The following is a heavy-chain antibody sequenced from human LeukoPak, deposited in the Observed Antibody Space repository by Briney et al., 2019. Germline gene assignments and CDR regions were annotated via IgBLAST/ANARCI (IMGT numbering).Heavy chain of an antibody. CDR3: ATLREGYCSGGSCYDFGMDV. D-gene: IGHD2-15*01. J-gene: IGHJ6*02. Sequence: PSETLSLTCTVSGGSISSYYWSWIRQPPGKGLEWIGYIYYSGSTNYNPSLKSRVTISVDTSKNQFSRKLSSVTAADTAVYYCATLREGYCSGGSCYDFGMDVWGQGTTVTVSS. CDR1: GGSISSYY. CDR2: IYYSGST. V-gene: IGHV4-59*01.